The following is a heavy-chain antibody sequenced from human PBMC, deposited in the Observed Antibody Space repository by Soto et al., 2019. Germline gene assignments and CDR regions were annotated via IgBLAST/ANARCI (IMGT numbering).Heavy chain of an antibody. CDR3: AREEDYYDSSGYCDY. CDR1: GFTFSSYW. Sequence: QTGGSLRLSCAASGFTFSSYWMSWVRQAPGKGLEWVANIKQDGSEKYYVDSVKGRFTISRDNAKNSLYLQMNSLRAEDTAVYYCAREEDYYDSSGYCDYWGQGTLVTVS. V-gene: IGHV3-7*03. J-gene: IGHJ4*02. D-gene: IGHD3-22*01. CDR2: IKQDGSEK.